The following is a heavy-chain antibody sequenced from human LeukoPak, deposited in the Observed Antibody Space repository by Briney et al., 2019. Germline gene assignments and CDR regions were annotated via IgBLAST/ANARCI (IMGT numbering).Heavy chain of an antibody. CDR1: GFTFSDYY. V-gene: IGHV3-11*01. CDR2: ISSSGSSI. CDR3: ARGESWLYGDTGY. D-gene: IGHD4-17*01. Sequence: GGSLRLSCVASGFTFSDYYMSWIRQAPGKGLEWVSYISSSGSSIYYADSAKGRFTISRDNAKNSLYLQMNSLRAEDTAVYYCARGESWLYGDTGYWGQGTLVTVSS. J-gene: IGHJ4*02.